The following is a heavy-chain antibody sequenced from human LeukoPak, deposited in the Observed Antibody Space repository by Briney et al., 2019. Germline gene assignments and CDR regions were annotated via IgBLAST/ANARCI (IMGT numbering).Heavy chain of an antibody. CDR2: IYTSGST. CDR1: GGSISSGSYY. Sequence: SETLSLTCTVSGGSISSGSYYWSWIRQPAGKGLEWIGRIYTSGSTNYNPSLKSRVTISVDTSKNQFSLKLSSVTAADTAVYYCARDDYTLINYWGQGTLVTVSS. D-gene: IGHD4-11*01. CDR3: ARDDYTLINY. V-gene: IGHV4-61*02. J-gene: IGHJ4*02.